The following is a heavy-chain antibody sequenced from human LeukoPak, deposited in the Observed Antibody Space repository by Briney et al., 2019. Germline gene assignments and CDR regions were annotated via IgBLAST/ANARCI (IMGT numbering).Heavy chain of an antibody. CDR3: ARGQDYGGLHNWYFDL. J-gene: IGHJ2*01. CDR2: FYTSGTT. V-gene: IGHV4-4*07. D-gene: IGHD4-23*01. CDR1: GVSIYSSY. Sequence: SENLSLTCTVSGVSIYSSYLSWIRQPAGKGLEWIGRFYTSGTTSYNPSLKSRVTMSVDTSKNQFSLKLSSVTAADTAVYYCARGQDYGGLHNWYFDLWGRGTLVTVSS.